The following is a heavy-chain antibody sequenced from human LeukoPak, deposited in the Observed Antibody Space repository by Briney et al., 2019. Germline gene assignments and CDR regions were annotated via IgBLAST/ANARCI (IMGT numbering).Heavy chain of an antibody. CDR3: ARDPPSFDS. J-gene: IGHJ4*02. V-gene: IGHV3-23*01. Sequence: GGSLRLSCAVSGFTFSNYAMSWVRQAPGKGLEWVSAISGSGDNTYYADSVKGRFTVSRDNSKNTLYVQMKSLRAEDTAVYYCARDPPSFDSWGQGTLVTVSS. CDR1: GFTFSNYA. CDR2: ISGSGDNT.